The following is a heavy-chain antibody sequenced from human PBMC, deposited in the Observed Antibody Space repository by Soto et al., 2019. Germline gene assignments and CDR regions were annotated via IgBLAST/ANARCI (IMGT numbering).Heavy chain of an antibody. CDR1: GGSFSCYY. J-gene: IGHJ6*01. Sequence: SETLSLTCAVYGGSFSCYYWSWIRQPPGKGLEWIGEINHSGSTNYNPSLKSRVTISVDTSKNQFSLKLSSVTAADTAVYYCARXFLEWYYPYYYYYGMDVWGQGTTVTVSS. CDR2: INHSGST. CDR3: ARXFLEWYYPYYYYYGMDV. D-gene: IGHD3-3*01. V-gene: IGHV4-34*01.